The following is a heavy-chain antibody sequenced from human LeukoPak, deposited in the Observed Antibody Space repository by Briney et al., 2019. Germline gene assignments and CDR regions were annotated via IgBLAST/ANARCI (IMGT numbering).Heavy chain of an antibody. V-gene: IGHV4-61*02. J-gene: IGHJ6*03. CDR2: IYTSGNT. D-gene: IGHD2-2*01. CDR3: ARARIYCSSTSCYPPYYMDV. Sequence: SQTLSLTCTVTGGSISRSSFYWSWIRQPAGKGLEWIGRIYTSGNTNYNPSLQSRASISIDTSKNQFSLKLSSVTAADTAVYYCARARIYCSSTSCYPPYYMDVWGKGTTVTVSS. CDR1: GGSISRSSFY.